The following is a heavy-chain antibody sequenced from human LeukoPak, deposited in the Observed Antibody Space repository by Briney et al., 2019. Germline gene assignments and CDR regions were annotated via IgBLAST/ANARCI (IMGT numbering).Heavy chain of an antibody. D-gene: IGHD3-9*01. J-gene: IGHJ4*02. CDR2: INPDSGDT. CDR3: AREGGEGPPYDILTGTHTESDY. CDR1: EYTFSVYH. Sequence: GASVKVSCKASEYTFSVYHIHWVRQAPGQGLEWMAWINPDSGDTNYAQKFQGRVTMTRDTSISTAYMEGSRLRSDDTAVYYCAREGGEGPPYDILTGTHTESDYWGQGTLVTVSS. V-gene: IGHV1-2*02.